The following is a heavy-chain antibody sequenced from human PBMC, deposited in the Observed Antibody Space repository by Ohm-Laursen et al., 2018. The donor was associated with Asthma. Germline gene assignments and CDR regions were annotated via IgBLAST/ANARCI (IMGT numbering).Heavy chain of an antibody. D-gene: IGHD2-2*01. J-gene: IGHJ5*02. CDR3: ASLDQLPSHNWFDP. CDR2: INPNSGGT. CDR1: GYTFTGCY. Sequence: ASVKVSCKVSGYTFTGCYMHWVRQAPGQGLEWMGRINPNSGGTNYAQKFQGRVTMTRDTSISTAYMELSRLRSDDTAVYYCASLDQLPSHNWFDPWGQGTLVTISS. V-gene: IGHV1-2*06.